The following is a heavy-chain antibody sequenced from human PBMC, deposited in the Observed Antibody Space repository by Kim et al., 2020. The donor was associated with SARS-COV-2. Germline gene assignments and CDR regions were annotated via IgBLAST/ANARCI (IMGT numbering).Heavy chain of an antibody. Sequence: GGSLRLSCAASGFTFSSYWMHWVRQAPGKGLVWVSRINSDGSSTSYADSVKGRFTISRDNAKNTLYLQMNSLRAEDTAVYYCARDRATPTTPYGMDVWGQGTTVTVSS. CDR3: ARDRATPTTPYGMDV. D-gene: IGHD5-12*01. CDR1: GFTFSSYW. J-gene: IGHJ6*02. CDR2: INSDGSST. V-gene: IGHV3-74*01.